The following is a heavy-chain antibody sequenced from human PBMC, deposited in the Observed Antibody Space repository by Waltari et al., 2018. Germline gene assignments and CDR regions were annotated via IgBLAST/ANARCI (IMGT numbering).Heavy chain of an antibody. CDR3: ARSRRSGLLYYYMDV. CDR1: GGSISSSSYY. CDR2: IYYSGST. J-gene: IGHJ6*03. D-gene: IGHD2-15*01. V-gene: IGHV4-39*07. Sequence: QLQLQESGPGLVKPSETLSLTCTVSGGSISSSSYYWGWIRQPPGKGLEWIGSIYYSGSTYYNPSLKSRVTISVDTSKNQFSLKLSSVTAADTAVYYCARSRRSGLLYYYMDVWGKGTTVTISS.